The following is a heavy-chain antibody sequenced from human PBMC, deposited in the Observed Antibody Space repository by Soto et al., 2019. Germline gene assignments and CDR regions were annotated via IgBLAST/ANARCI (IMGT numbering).Heavy chain of an antibody. V-gene: IGHV3-30*03. CDR2: ISYDGSNK. CDR3: APLTGDTFDY. D-gene: IGHD3-16*01. CDR1: GFTFSSYG. J-gene: IGHJ4*02. Sequence: GGSLRLSCAASGFTFSSYGMHWVRQAPGKGLEWVAGISYDGSNKYYADSVKGRFTISRDNSKNTLYLQMNSLRAEDTAVYYCAPLTGDTFDYWGQGTLVTVSS.